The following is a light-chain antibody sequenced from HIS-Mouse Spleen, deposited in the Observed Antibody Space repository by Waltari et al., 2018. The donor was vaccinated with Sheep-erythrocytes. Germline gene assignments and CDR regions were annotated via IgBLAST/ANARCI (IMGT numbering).Light chain of an antibody. J-gene: IGKJ4*01. CDR1: QGVVYSSNNKNY. Sequence: DIVMTQSPDSLAVSLGERATIICKSSQGVVYSSNNKNYLAWYQQKPGPPPKLLIYWASTREPGVPERFSGSGSGTDFTLTISSLKAEDVAGYYCQESYSALTFGGGTKVEIK. CDR2: WAS. CDR3: QESYSALT. V-gene: IGKV4-1*01.